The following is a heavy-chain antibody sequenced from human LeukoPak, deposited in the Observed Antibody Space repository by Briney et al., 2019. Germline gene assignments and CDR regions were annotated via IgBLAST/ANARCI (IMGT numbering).Heavy chain of an antibody. D-gene: IGHD2-15*01. CDR1: GFTFSSYA. CDR2: ISSNGGST. V-gene: IGHV3-64*01. J-gene: IGHJ4*02. CDR3: ARDYCSGGSCYSFDG. Sequence: GGSLRLSCAASGFTFSSYAMHWVRQAPGKGLEYVSAISSNGGSTYYANSVKGRFTISRENSKNTLYLQMGSLRAEDMAVYYCARDYCSGGSCYSFDGWGQGTLVTVSS.